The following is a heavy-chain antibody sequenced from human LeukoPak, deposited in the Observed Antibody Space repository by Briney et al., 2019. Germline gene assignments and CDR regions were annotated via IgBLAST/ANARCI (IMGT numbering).Heavy chain of an antibody. D-gene: IGHD6-13*01. Sequence: GASVKVSCKASGYTFTNYAMNWVRQAPGQGLEWMGWINTNTGNPTYAQTFTGRFVFSLDTSVSTAYLQINSLRAEDTAVYYCARNHPPAMHIIPAGGAQYIQHWGQGTLVTVSS. CDR3: ARNHPPAMHIIPAGGAQYIQH. CDR2: INTNTGNP. CDR1: GYTFTNYA. V-gene: IGHV7-4-1*02. J-gene: IGHJ1*01.